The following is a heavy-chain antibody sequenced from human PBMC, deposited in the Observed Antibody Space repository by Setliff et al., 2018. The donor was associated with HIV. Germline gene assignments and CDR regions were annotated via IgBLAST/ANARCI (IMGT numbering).Heavy chain of an antibody. D-gene: IGHD3-10*01. Sequence: ASVKVSCKASGYLFTGYYMHWVRQAPGQGLEWMGWINVNSGGTKYAQKVQGRVTMTRDTSISKAYMEVSSLRSDDTAVYYCAREGSPIYYFDYWSQGTLVTSPQ. CDR1: GYLFTGYY. CDR3: AREGSPIYYFDY. J-gene: IGHJ4*02. CDR2: INVNSGGT. V-gene: IGHV1-2*02.